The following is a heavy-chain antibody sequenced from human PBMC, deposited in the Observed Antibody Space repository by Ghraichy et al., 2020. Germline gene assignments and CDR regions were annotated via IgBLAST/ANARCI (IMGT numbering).Heavy chain of an antibody. Sequence: GGSLRLSCAASGFTVSSNYMSWVRQAPGKGLEWVSVIYSGGSTYYADSVKGRFTISRDNSKNTLYLQMNSLRAEDTAVYYCATRGGSGYSSDRPLGYWGQGTLVTVSS. CDR3: ATRGGSGYSSDRPLGY. CDR1: GFTVSSNY. CDR2: IYSGGST. V-gene: IGHV3-53*01. J-gene: IGHJ4*02. D-gene: IGHD6-19*01.